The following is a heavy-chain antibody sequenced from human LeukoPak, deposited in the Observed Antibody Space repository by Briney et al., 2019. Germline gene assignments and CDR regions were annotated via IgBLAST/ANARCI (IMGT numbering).Heavy chain of an antibody. D-gene: IGHD5-24*01. CDR3: AREKVRDGYNRGGFDY. V-gene: IGHV3-30*02. CDR1: GFTFRSYG. Sequence: PGGYLRRSWAASGFTFRSYGMHWVRQAPGKGLEWVAFIRYDGSNKYYADSVKGRFTISRDNSKNTLYLQMNSLRAEDTAVYYCAREKVRDGYNRGGFDYWGQGTLVTVSS. J-gene: IGHJ4*02. CDR2: IRYDGSNK.